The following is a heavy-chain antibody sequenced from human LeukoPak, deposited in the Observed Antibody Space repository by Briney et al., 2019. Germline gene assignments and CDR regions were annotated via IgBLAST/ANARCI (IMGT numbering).Heavy chain of an antibody. V-gene: IGHV1-24*01. CDR3: ATGGRSELLFGFEY. CDR1: GHTLTELS. D-gene: IGHD1-7*01. Sequence: GASVKVSCKVSGHTLTELSVHWGRQPPGQGLEWLGGFDLEDGETLYAPRLQGRVTMTEDRSRDTAYMEVTSLTDEDTAVYYCATGGRSELLFGFEYWGQGTLVAVSS. J-gene: IGHJ4*02. CDR2: FDLEDGET.